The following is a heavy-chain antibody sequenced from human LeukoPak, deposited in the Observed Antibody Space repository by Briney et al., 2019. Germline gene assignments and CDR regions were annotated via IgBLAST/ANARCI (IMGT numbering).Heavy chain of an antibody. CDR3: AKGGPYYYDSSGHDY. D-gene: IGHD3-22*01. Sequence: GGSLRLSCAASGFTFSSYGMHWVRQAPGKGLEWVAFIRYDGSNKYYADSVKGRFTISRDNSKNTLYLQMNSLRAEDTAVYYCAKGGPYYYDSSGHDYWGQGTLVTVSS. V-gene: IGHV3-30*02. CDR1: GFTFSSYG. CDR2: IRYDGSNK. J-gene: IGHJ4*02.